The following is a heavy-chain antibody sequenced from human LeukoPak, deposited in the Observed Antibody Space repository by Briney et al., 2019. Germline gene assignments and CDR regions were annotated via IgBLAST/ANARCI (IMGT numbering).Heavy chain of an antibody. CDR1: GFTISNAW. V-gene: IGHV3-15*01. CDR2: IKSKTDGGTT. D-gene: IGHD3-10*01. CDR3: TTDLGGSGSYYNAYFDY. Sequence: GGSLRLSCAASGFTISNAWMSWVRQAPGKGLEWVGRIKSKTDGGTTDYAAPVKGRFTISRDDSKNTLYLQMNSLKTEDTAVYYCTTDLGGSGSYYNAYFDYWGQGPLVTVSS. J-gene: IGHJ4*02.